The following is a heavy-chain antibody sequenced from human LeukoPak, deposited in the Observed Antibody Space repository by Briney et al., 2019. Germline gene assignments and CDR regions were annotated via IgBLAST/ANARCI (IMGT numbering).Heavy chain of an antibody. Sequence: SSETLSLTCTVSGGSISSYYWSWIRQPAGKGLEWIGRIYTSGSTNYNPSLKSRVTMSVDTSKNQFSLKLSSVTAADTAVYYCARGEGVQAAQSSPFDPWGQGTLVTVSS. J-gene: IGHJ5*02. CDR2: IYTSGST. CDR1: GGSISSYY. D-gene: IGHD2-2*01. V-gene: IGHV4-4*07. CDR3: ARGEGVQAAQSSPFDP.